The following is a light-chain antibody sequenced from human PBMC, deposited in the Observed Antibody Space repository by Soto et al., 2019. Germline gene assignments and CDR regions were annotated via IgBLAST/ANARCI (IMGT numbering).Light chain of an antibody. CDR1: QDITYY. V-gene: IGKV1-33*01. Sequence: EIQMTQSPSSLSASVGDRVTITCQATQDITYYLNWYQQKPGKAPKLLIYDASSLQTGVPSRFSGSGSGTEFTLTIFGLQPEDFATYYCQQFESLPLTFGGGTKVEI. J-gene: IGKJ4*01. CDR2: DAS. CDR3: QQFESLPLT.